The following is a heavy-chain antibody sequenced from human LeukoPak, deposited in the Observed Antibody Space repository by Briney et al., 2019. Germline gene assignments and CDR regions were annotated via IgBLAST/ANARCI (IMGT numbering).Heavy chain of an antibody. V-gene: IGHV4-34*01. Sequence: ASETLSLTCAVYGGSFSGYYWSWIRQPPGKGLEWIGEINHSGSTNYNPSLKSRVTISVDKSKNQFSLKLSSVTAADTAVYYCARKRGYSYDFYFDYWGQGTLVTVSS. CDR2: INHSGST. D-gene: IGHD5-18*01. CDR3: ARKRGYSYDFYFDY. J-gene: IGHJ4*02. CDR1: GGSFSGYY.